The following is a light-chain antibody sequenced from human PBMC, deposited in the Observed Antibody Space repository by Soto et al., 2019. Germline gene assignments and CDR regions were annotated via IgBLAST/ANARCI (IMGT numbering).Light chain of an antibody. CDR1: SSNIGSNY. CDR3: AAWDDSLSGRYV. V-gene: IGLV1-47*01. Sequence: QSLLTQPRSASGTSGQRVTISCSGSSSNIGSNYVYWYQQLPGTAPKLLIYRNNQRPSGVPDRFSGSKSGTSASLAISGFRSEDEADYYCAAWDDSLSGRYVFGSGSTVTVL. CDR2: RNN. J-gene: IGLJ1*01.